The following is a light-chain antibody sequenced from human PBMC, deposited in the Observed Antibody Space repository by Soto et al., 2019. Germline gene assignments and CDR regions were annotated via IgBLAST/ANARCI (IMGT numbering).Light chain of an antibody. CDR2: DAS. V-gene: IGKV1-5*01. J-gene: IGKJ2*01. Sequence: DIQMTQSPSTLSASVGDRGTITCRASQSISSWLAWDQQKPGKAPKLLIYDASRLESGVPSRFSGSGSGTEFTLTISSLQPDDFATYYCQQYNSWYPFGQGTKLEIK. CDR3: QQYNSWYP. CDR1: QSISSW.